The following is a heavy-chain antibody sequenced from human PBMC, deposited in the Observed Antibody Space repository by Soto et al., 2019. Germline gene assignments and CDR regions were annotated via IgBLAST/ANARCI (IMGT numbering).Heavy chain of an antibody. J-gene: IGHJ4*02. CDR1: GFSLSTTGVC. Sequence: SGPTLVNPTQTLTLTCSFSGFSLSTTGVCGVWIRQPPGKALEWLGLICWDDDKRYNPCLKSSLIITEDAPENQVGLTMTTMAPADTPTSHCPHTTALHHSRDLAFDSWGQAPLVAVAS. CDR2: ICWDDDK. V-gene: IGHV2-5*02. CDR3: PHTTALHHSRDLAFDS. D-gene: IGHD3-22*01.